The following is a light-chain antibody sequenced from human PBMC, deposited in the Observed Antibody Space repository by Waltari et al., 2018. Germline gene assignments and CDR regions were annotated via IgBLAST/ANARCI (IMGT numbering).Light chain of an antibody. Sequence: QSALTQPASVSGSPGQSITISCTGTSSDGGGYNLVSWYQQHPGKAPKLIIYEGNKWPSGVSHRFPGSKSGNTASLTISGLQAEDEADYYCCSFAGSTTWVFGGGTTLTVL. V-gene: IGLV2-23*01. J-gene: IGLJ3*02. CDR3: CSFAGSTTWV. CDR2: EGN. CDR1: SSDGGGYNL.